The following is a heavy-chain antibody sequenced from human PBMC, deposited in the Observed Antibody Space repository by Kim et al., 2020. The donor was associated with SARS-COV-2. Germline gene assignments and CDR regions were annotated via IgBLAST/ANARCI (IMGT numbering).Heavy chain of an antibody. V-gene: IGHV3-7*04. Sequence: YLDSVKGRFTLSRDNAKNSQYLQMNSLRAEDTAVYYCARYTIFGVVSFDYWGQGTLVTVSS. D-gene: IGHD3-3*01. CDR3: ARYTIFGVVSFDY. J-gene: IGHJ4*02.